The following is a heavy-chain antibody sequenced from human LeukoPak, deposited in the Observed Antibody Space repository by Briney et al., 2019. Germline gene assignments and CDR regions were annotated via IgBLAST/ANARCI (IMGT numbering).Heavy chain of an antibody. Sequence: SETLSLTCIVSGGSISSSNYYWGWIRQSPGKGLEWIGSIYSRGSTYYNPSLKSRVTISVDTSKNQFSLNLSSVTAADTAVYYCARSGILRRYYYMDVWGKGTTVTISS. CDR3: ARSGILRRYYYMDV. D-gene: IGHD6-13*01. CDR2: IYSRGST. J-gene: IGHJ6*03. V-gene: IGHV4-39*01. CDR1: GGSISSSNYY.